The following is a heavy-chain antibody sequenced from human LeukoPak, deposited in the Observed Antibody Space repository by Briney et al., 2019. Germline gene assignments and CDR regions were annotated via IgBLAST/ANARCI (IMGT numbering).Heavy chain of an antibody. D-gene: IGHD3-3*01. Sequence: GGSLRLSCAASGFTFSSYAMSWVRQAPGKGLEWVSAISGSGGSTYYADSVKGRFTISRDNSKNTLYLQMNSLRAEDTAVYYCAKGSAYYDFWSGTIDYWGQGTLVTVSS. V-gene: IGHV3-23*01. CDR1: GFTFSSYA. J-gene: IGHJ4*02. CDR3: AKGSAYYDFWSGTIDY. CDR2: ISGSGGST.